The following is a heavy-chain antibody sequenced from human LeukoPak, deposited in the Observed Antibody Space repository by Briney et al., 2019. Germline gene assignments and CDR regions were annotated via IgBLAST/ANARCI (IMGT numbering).Heavy chain of an antibody. Sequence: ASVKVSCKASGYTFTSYDINWVRQATGQGLEWMGWMNPNSGNTGYAQKLQGRVTMTTDTSTSTAYMELRSLRSDDTAVYYCARSFVPYDSNFWYGFDPWGQGTLVTVSS. CDR2: MNPNSGNT. CDR3: ARSFVPYDSNFWYGFDP. V-gene: IGHV1-8*01. D-gene: IGHD6-13*01. J-gene: IGHJ5*02. CDR1: GYTFTSYD.